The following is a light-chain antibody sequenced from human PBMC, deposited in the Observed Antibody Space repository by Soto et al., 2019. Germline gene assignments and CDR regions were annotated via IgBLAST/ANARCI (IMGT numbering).Light chain of an antibody. CDR3: VLYMGNGIAL. CDR1: SGSVSPSFY. J-gene: IGLJ3*02. CDR2: GTN. Sequence: QAVVTQEPSLSVSPGGAVTLTCGLSSGSVSPSFYPTWYQQTPGLPPRTLIYGTNTRSSGVPDRFSASIFGNKAALTITGAQADDECDYYCVLYMGNGIALFGGGTKLTVL. V-gene: IGLV8-61*01.